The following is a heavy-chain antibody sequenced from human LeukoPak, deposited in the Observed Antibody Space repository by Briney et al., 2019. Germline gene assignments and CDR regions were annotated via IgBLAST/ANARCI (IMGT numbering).Heavy chain of an antibody. J-gene: IGHJ4*02. CDR1: GLAFSTYA. CDR3: ARDLWGANSY. CDR2: ISYDGTNK. V-gene: IGHV3-30-3*01. D-gene: IGHD2/OR15-2a*01. Sequence: GRSLRLSCEASGLAFSTYAMHWVRQAPDKGLEWMAVISYDGTNKYYSDSVKGRFTISRDNSKNTLYLQMNSLRAEDTAVYYCARDLWGANSYWGQGSLVTVSS.